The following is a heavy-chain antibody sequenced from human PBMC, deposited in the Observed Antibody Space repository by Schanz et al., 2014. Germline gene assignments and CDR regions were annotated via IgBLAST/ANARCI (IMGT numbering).Heavy chain of an antibody. CDR1: GFIVSSTY. D-gene: IGHD3-3*01. V-gene: IGHV3-66*01. Sequence: EVQLVESGGDLVQPGGSQRLSCAASGFIVSSTYMTWVRQAPGKGLEWVSIIYSGVSTYYADSVKGRFTISRDNSRNTLYLQMNSLRAEDTAVYYCARELPSYFDFWNGSQNAFDYWGQGTLVTVSS. J-gene: IGHJ4*02. CDR2: IYSGVST. CDR3: ARELPSYFDFWNGSQNAFDY.